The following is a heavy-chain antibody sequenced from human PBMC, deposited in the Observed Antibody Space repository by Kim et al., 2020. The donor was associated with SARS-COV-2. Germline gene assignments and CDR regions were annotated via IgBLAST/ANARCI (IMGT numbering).Heavy chain of an antibody. CDR1: GFTFSNTW. D-gene: IGHD3-16*01. CDR2: IKSKTDGGTT. CDR3: STERGGY. J-gene: IGHJ4*02. Sequence: GGSLRLSCAASGFTFSNTWMSWVRQAPGKGLEWVGRIKSKTDGGTTDYAAPVKGRFTISRDDSKNTLFLRMSSLKTDDTAVYYCSTERGGYWGQGTLVTVSS. V-gene: IGHV3-15*01.